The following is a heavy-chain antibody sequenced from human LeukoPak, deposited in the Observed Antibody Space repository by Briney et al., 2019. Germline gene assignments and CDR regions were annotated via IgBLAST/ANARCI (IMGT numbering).Heavy chain of an antibody. CDR3: ARMVRGDQRLFFDY. CDR1: GYTFTSYG. V-gene: IGHV1-18*01. D-gene: IGHD3-10*01. CDR2: ISAYNGNT. Sequence: RASVKVSCKASGYTFTSYGISWVRQAPGQGLEWMGWISAYNGNTNYAQKLQGRVTMTTDTSTSTAYMELRSLGSDDTAVYYCARMVRGDQRLFFDYWGQGTLVTVSS. J-gene: IGHJ4*02.